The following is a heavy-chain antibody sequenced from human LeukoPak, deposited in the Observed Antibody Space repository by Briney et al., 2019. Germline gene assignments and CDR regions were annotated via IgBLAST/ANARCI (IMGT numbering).Heavy chain of an antibody. CDR1: GFTFTSSA. Sequence: SVKVSCKASGFTFTSSAMQWVRQARGQRLEWIGWIVVGSGNTNYAQKFQERVTITRDMSTSTAYMELSSLRSEDTAVYYCARTIVGATNWFDPWGQGTLVTVSS. CDR3: ARTIVGATNWFDP. J-gene: IGHJ5*02. D-gene: IGHD1-26*01. V-gene: IGHV1-58*02. CDR2: IVVGSGNT.